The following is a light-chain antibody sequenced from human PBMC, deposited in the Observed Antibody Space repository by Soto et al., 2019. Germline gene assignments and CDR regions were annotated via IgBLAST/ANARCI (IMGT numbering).Light chain of an antibody. CDR1: QSVLYSSNNKNY. V-gene: IGKV4-1*01. Sequence: DIMMTQSPDSLAVSLGERATINCKSSQSVLYSSNNKNYLAWYQQKPGQPPKLLIYWASTRESGVPDRFSGSGSGTDFTLTISSLQAEDVAVYYCQQYYNTPLTFGGGTEEEIK. J-gene: IGKJ4*01. CDR2: WAS. CDR3: QQYYNTPLT.